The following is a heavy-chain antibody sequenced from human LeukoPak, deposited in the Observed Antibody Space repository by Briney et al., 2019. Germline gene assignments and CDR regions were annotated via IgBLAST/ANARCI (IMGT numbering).Heavy chain of an antibody. V-gene: IGHV1-18*01. Sequence: ASVTVSCKASGYTFTSYGISWVRQAPGQGLEWMGWISAYNGNTNYAQKFQGRVTMTTDTSTSTAYMELRSLRSDDTAVYYCARSPGGGYGIWFDPWGQGTLVTVSS. CDR1: GYTFTSYG. D-gene: IGHD5-12*01. CDR2: ISAYNGNT. CDR3: ARSPGGGYGIWFDP. J-gene: IGHJ5*02.